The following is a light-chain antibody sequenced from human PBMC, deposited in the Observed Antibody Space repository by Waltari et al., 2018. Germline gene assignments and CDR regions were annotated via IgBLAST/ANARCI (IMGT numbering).Light chain of an antibody. CDR2: GAS. J-gene: IGKJ4*01. V-gene: IGKV3-15*01. CDR3: QQYNKWPPLT. Sequence: EVLMTQSPATLSVSPGERVTLSCRASQNIHDNLAWYQQKPGQAPRLLIYGASTSATAIPARFRGSGSGTEFTLTISSLQSEDLAIYYCQQYNKWPPLTFGGGTKVEIK. CDR1: QNIHDN.